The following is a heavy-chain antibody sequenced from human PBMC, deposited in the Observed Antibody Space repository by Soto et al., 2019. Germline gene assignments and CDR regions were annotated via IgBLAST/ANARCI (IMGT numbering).Heavy chain of an antibody. D-gene: IGHD6-19*01. CDR3: ARDGPNSGPHDY. CDR1: GFTFSDYY. J-gene: IGHJ4*02. Sequence: VGSLRLSSAASGFTFSDYYMSWIPQAPGKGLEWVSYISSSSSYTNYADSVKGRFTISRDNAKNSLYLQMNSLRAEDTAVYYCARDGPNSGPHDYWGQGTLVTVSS. CDR2: ISSSSSYT. V-gene: IGHV3-11*06.